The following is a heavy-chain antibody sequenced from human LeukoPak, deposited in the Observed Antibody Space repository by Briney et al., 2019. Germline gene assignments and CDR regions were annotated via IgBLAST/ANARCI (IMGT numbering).Heavy chain of an antibody. CDR2: INTDGSIT. V-gene: IGHV3-74*01. J-gene: IGHJ4*02. Sequence: GGSLRLSCAASGFTFSSNWMHWVRQAPGKGLVWISRINTDGSITTYADSVKGRFTISGDNAKNTLYLQMNSLGAEDTAVYYCARGRLSSGWGLDYWGQGTLVTVSS. D-gene: IGHD6-19*01. CDR3: ARGRLSSGWGLDY. CDR1: GFTFSSNW.